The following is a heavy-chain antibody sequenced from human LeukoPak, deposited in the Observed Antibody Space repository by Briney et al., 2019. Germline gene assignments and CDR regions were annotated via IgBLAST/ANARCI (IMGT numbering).Heavy chain of an antibody. J-gene: IGHJ3*02. CDR1: GYTLTELS. CDR3: ATPGGPDIVVVPAAHPYGAFDI. Sequence: ASVKVSCKVSGYTLTELSMHWARQAPGKGLEWMGGFDPEDGETIYAQKFQGRVTMTEDTSTDTAYMELSSLRSEDTAVYYCATPGGPDIVVVPAAHPYGAFDIWGQGTMVTVSS. D-gene: IGHD2-2*01. CDR2: FDPEDGET. V-gene: IGHV1-24*01.